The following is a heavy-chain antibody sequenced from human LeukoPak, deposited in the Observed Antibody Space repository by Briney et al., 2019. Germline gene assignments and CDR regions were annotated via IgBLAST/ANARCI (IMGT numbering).Heavy chain of an antibody. J-gene: IGHJ4*02. V-gene: IGHV7-4-1*02. CDR1: GYPFISYA. Sequence: GASVKVSCKASGYPFISYAMNWVRQAPGQGLEWMGWINIYTGNPTYAQGFTGRFVFSLDTSVSTAYLQISSLQAEDTAVYYCATGDGYNFGYWGQGTLVTVSS. CDR2: INIYTGNP. D-gene: IGHD5-24*01. CDR3: ATGDGYNFGY.